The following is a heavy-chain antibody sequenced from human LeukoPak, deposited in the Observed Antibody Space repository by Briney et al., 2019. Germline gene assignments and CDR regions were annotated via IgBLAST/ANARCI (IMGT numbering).Heavy chain of an antibody. CDR3: ANHLACGSTSCPPFDD. CDR1: GFTFSIYS. CDR2: ISSDGSAI. D-gene: IGHD2-2*01. V-gene: IGHV3-48*04. Sequence: GGSLRLSCAASGFTFSIYSMNWVRQAPGKGLEWVSYISSDGSAITYADSVKGRFTISRDNAKSSLYLQMNSLRAEDTAVYYCANHLACGSTSCPPFDDWGQGTLVTVSS. J-gene: IGHJ4*02.